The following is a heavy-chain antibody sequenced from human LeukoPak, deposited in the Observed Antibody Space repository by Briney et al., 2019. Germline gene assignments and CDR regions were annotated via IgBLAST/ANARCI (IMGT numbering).Heavy chain of an antibody. Sequence: GASVKVSCKASGFTFTSSAVQWVRQARGQRLEWIGWIVVGSGNTNYAQKSQERVTITRDMSTSTAYMELSSLRSEDTAVYYCAADRSPNDYGGSDWGQGTLVTVSS. D-gene: IGHD4-17*01. CDR1: GFTFTSSA. V-gene: IGHV1-58*01. CDR3: AADRSPNDYGGSD. CDR2: IVVGSGNT. J-gene: IGHJ4*02.